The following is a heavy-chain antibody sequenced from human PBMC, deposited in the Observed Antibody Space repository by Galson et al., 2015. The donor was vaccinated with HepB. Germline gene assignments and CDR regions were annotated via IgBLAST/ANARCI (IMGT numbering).Heavy chain of an antibody. D-gene: IGHD2/OR15-2a*01. V-gene: IGHV3-11*01. Sequence: SLRLSCAASGFTFSNYWMHWVRQTPGKGLVWVSYISATGTTTIFYADSVKGRFTISRDNAKNSLYLQMTSLRAEDTAVYYCARATLGWFDPWGQGTLVTVSS. J-gene: IGHJ5*02. CDR1: GFTFSNYW. CDR2: ISATGTTTI. CDR3: ARATLGWFDP.